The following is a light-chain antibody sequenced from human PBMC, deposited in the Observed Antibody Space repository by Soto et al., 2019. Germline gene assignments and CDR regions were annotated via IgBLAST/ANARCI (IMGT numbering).Light chain of an antibody. Sequence: QSVLTQPPSASGSRGQRVIVSCSGSTSDIGTNAVNWFQHLPGTAPKLLIYTNNQRPSGVPDRFSGSKSGTSASLAISGLQSEDEADYYCATWHDSFYVFGTGTKLTVL. CDR1: TSDIGTNA. CDR2: TNN. CDR3: ATWHDSFYV. V-gene: IGLV1-44*01. J-gene: IGLJ1*01.